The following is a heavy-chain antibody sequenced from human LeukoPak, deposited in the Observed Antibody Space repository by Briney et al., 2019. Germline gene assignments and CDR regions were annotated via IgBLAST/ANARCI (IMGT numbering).Heavy chain of an antibody. CDR2: IRYDGSNK. Sequence: PGGSLRLSCAASGLTFSSYAMHWVRQAPGEGLEWVTFIRYDGSNKYYADSVKGRFTISRDNSKNTLYLQMNSLRAEDTAVYYCAKGSKEVLFTRDHYMDVWGKGTTVTISS. D-gene: IGHD3-3*01. V-gene: IGHV3-30*02. CDR3: AKGSKEVLFTRDHYMDV. J-gene: IGHJ6*03. CDR1: GLTFSSYA.